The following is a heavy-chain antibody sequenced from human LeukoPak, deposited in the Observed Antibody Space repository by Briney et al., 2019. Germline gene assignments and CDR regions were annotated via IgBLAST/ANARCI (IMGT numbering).Heavy chain of an antibody. D-gene: IGHD6-19*01. V-gene: IGHV1-2*02. CDR1: GYTFTGYY. CDR3: ARAVAGTLDAFDI. J-gene: IGHJ3*02. CDR2: INPNSGGT. Sequence: ASVKVSCKASGYTFTGYYIHWLRQAPGQGLEWMGWINPNSGGTDYAQKFQGRVTMTRDTSISTAYMELSRLRSDDTAVYYCARAVAGTLDAFDIWGQGTMVTVSS.